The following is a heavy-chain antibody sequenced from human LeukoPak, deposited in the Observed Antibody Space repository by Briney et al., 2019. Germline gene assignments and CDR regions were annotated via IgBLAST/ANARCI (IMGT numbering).Heavy chain of an antibody. CDR3: ARDWDDSSGYPFDY. V-gene: IGHV3-7*01. D-gene: IGHD3-22*01. CDR1: GFTFSSYW. Sequence: GGSLGLSCAASGFTFSSYWMSWVRQAPGKGLEWVANIKQDGSEKYYVDSVKGRFTISRDNAKNSLYLQMNSLRAEDTAVYYCARDWDDSSGYPFDYWGQGTLVTVSS. J-gene: IGHJ4*02. CDR2: IKQDGSEK.